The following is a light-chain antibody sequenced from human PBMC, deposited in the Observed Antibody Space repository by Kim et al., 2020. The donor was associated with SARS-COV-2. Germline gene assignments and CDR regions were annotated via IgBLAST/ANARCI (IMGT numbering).Light chain of an antibody. CDR2: QDT. V-gene: IGLV3-1*01. CDR1: KLEDRY. J-gene: IGLJ2*01. CDR3: QAWDSNTAV. Sequence: SVSPGQTATITCSGDKLEDRYVCWFQQKPGQSPVLVISQDTKRPSGIPERFSGSNSGNTATLTISGTQATDEADYFCQAWDSNTAVFGGGTQLTVL.